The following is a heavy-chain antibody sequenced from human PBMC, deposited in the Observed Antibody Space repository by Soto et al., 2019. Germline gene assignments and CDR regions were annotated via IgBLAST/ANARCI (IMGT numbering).Heavy chain of an antibody. Sequence: GGSLRLSCAGSGFTFRGFAMTWVRQAPGKGLEWVSRLSGSGGSTYYADSVKGRFTISRDNSKNTLYLQMNSLRVEDTAVYYCAKEASYGAIDYWGQGTLVTVSS. J-gene: IGHJ4*02. CDR3: AKEASYGAIDY. CDR2: LSGSGGST. D-gene: IGHD3-16*01. V-gene: IGHV3-23*01. CDR1: GFTFRGFA.